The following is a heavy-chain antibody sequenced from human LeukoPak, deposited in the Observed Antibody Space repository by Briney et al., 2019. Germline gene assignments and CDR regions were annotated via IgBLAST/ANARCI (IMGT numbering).Heavy chain of an antibody. V-gene: IGHV3-48*01. CDR1: GFPFSSYS. CDR3: ARVEYGDYGYYFDY. Sequence: GGSLRLSCAASGFPFSSYSMNWVRQAPGRGLEWVSYISISSSTIYYAGSLKGRFTISRDNAKNSLYLQMNSLRAEDTAVYYCARVEYGDYGYYFDYWGQGTLVTVSS. J-gene: IGHJ4*02. CDR2: ISISSSTI. D-gene: IGHD4-17*01.